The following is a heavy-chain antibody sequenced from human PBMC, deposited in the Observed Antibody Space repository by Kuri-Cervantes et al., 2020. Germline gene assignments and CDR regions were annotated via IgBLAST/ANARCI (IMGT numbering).Heavy chain of an antibody. V-gene: IGHV3-33*01. Sequence: GGSLRLSCAASGFTFSSYGMHWVRQAPGKGLEWVAVIWYDGSNKYYADSVKGRFTISRDNSKNTLYLQMNSLRAEDTAVYYCARDPRLGPGSGSLWRRDFAEDGMDVWGQGTTVTVSS. J-gene: IGHJ6*02. CDR2: IWYDGSNK. CDR1: GFTFSSYG. D-gene: IGHD3-10*01. CDR3: ARDPRLGPGSGSLWRRDFAEDGMDV.